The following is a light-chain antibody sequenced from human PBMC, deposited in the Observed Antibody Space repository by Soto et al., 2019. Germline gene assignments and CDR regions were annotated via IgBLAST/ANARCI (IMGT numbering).Light chain of an antibody. CDR2: DRS. J-gene: IGKJ1*01. V-gene: IGKV1-5*01. CDR3: QQYNSWWT. Sequence: DIQMTQSPSTLSASVGDRVTITCRASQGVSYWLAWYQQKPGKAPKLLIHDRSSLASGVPRRFSGSGSGTEFTLTSSSLQPDDSATYYCQQYNSWWTFGQGTKVEI. CDR1: QGVSYW.